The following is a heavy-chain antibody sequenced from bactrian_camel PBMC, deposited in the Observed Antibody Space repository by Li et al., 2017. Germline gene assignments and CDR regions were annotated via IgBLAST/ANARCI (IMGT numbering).Heavy chain of an antibody. CDR3: AATPRWRVTRAQSLTPTNYDY. Sequence: VQLVESGGGSVQAGGSLTLSCVASGSDYPRTPTGMAWFRQEAGKKREGVAALLIDDSTEYTHSVKGRFTISRDNVYTLYLQMDNLRPEDTAMYYCAATPRWRVTRAQSLTPTNYDYWGQGTQVTVS. V-gene: IGHV3S53*01. CDR1: GSDYPRTPTG. D-gene: IGHD1*01. J-gene: IGHJ4*01. CDR2: LLIDDST.